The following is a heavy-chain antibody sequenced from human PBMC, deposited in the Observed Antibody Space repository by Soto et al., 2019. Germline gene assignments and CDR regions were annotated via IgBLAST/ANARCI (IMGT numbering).Heavy chain of an antibody. Sequence: GGSLRLSCAASGFTFSSYAMSWVRQAPGKGLEGVSAISGSGGSTYYVDSVKGRFTISRDNSKNTLYLQMNSLRAEDTAVYYCAKTRADPNSSGWYKYYYDSSGYIYYFDYWGQGTLVTVSS. CDR1: GFTFSSYA. J-gene: IGHJ4*02. V-gene: IGHV3-23*01. CDR3: AKTRADPNSSGWYKYYYDSSGYIYYFDY. D-gene: IGHD3-22*01. CDR2: ISGSGGST.